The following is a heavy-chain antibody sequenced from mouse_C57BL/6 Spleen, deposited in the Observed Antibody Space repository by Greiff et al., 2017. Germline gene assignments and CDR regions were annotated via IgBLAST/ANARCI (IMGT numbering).Heavy chain of an antibody. J-gene: IGHJ1*03. CDR3: AREPAGGATRWYFDV. CDR2: INYDGSST. D-gene: IGHD1-1*01. Sequence: EVMLVESEGGLVQPGSSMKLSCTASGFTFSDYYMAWVRQVPEKGLEWVANINYDGSSTYYLDSLKSRFILSRDNAKNILYLQMSSLKSEDTATYYCAREPAGGATRWYFDVWGTGTTVTVSS. CDR1: GFTFSDYY. V-gene: IGHV5-16*01.